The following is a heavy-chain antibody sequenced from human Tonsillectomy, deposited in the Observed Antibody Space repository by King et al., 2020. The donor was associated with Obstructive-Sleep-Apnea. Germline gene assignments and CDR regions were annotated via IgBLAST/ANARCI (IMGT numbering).Heavy chain of an antibody. CDR3: ARDSGDYYDSSGLNY. Sequence: VQLVESGGGLVKPGGSLRLSCAASGFTFSNSGMNWVRQAPGRGLEGVSSISCSSIYIYYAHSVKGRFTISRDNAKNSLYLQMNSLRAEDTAVYYCARDSGDYYDSSGLNYWGQGTLVTVSS. J-gene: IGHJ4*02. D-gene: IGHD3-22*01. CDR1: GFTFSNSG. V-gene: IGHV3-21*01. CDR2: ISCSSIYI.